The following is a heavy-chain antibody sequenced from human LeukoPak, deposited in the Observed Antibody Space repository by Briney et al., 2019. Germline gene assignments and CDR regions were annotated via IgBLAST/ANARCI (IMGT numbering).Heavy chain of an antibody. CDR1: GGSISSYY. J-gene: IGHJ6*02. CDR2: IYTSGST. CDR3: ARGADGGATYYYYYGMDV. D-gene: IGHD1-26*01. Sequence: SETLSLTCTVSGGSISSYYWSWIRQPAGQGLEWIGRIYTSGSTNYNPSLKSRVTMSVDTSKSQFSLKLSSVTAADTAVYYCARGADGGATYYYYYGMDVWGQGTTVTVSS. V-gene: IGHV4-4*07.